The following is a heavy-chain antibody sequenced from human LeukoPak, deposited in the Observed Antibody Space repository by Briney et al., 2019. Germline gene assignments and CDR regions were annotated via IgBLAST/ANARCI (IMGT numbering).Heavy chain of an antibody. J-gene: IGHJ4*02. Sequence: KPSETLSLTCAVYGGSFSGYYWSWIRQPPGEGLEWIGEINHSGSTNYNPSLKSRVTISVDTSKNQFSLRLSSVTAADTAVYYCARRGLGRPDYWGQGTLVTVSS. CDR1: GGSFSGYY. CDR3: ARRGLGRPDY. V-gene: IGHV4-34*01. CDR2: INHSGST. D-gene: IGHD7-27*01.